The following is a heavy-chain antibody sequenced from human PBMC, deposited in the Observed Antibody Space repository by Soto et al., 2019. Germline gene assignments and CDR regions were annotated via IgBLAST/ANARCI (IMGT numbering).Heavy chain of an antibody. CDR3: ARHVAFYGSGSYNDY. V-gene: IGHV4-59*08. CDR2: IYYSGST. Sequence: SETLSLTCTVSGGSISSYYWSWIRQPPGKGLEWIGYIYYSGSTNYNPSLKSRVTISVDTSKNQFSLKLSSVTAADTAVYYCARHVAFYGSGSYNDYWGQGTLVTVSS. J-gene: IGHJ4*02. CDR1: GGSISSYY. D-gene: IGHD3-10*01.